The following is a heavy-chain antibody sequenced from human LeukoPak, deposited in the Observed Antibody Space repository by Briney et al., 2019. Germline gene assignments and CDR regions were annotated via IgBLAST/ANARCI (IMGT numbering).Heavy chain of an antibody. J-gene: IGHJ4*02. CDR2: IHYSGSI. D-gene: IGHD3-3*01. CDR1: GGSISSSNW. CDR3: ARSYDFWSGYYPYYFDY. Sequence: SETLSLTCAVSGGSISSSNWWSWVRQPPGEGLEWIGYIHYSGSINYNPSLKSRVTMSLDTSENQVSLKLSSVTAADTAVYYCARSYDFWSGYYPYYFDYWGQGTLVTVSS. V-gene: IGHV4-4*02.